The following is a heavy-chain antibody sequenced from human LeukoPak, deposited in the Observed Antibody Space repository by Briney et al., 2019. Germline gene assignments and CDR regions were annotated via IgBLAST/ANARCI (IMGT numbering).Heavy chain of an antibody. Sequence: PGGSLRLSCAASGSTFDDYGMSWVRQAPGKGLEWVSGINWNGGSTGYADSVKGRFTISRDNAKNSLYLQMNSLRAEDTALYYCARGSITGDLIKFDYWGQGTLVTVSS. V-gene: IGHV3-20*04. CDR2: INWNGGST. CDR1: GSTFDDYG. J-gene: IGHJ4*02. CDR3: ARGSITGDLIKFDY. D-gene: IGHD7-27*01.